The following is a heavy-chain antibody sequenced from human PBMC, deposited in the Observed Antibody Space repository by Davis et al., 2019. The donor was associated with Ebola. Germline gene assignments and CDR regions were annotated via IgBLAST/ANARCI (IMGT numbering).Heavy chain of an antibody. CDR1: GFTFSSYW. D-gene: IGHD6-13*01. CDR2: IKQDGSEK. V-gene: IGHV3-7*01. CDR3: ARGGYSSSWPPRVYYYYGMDV. J-gene: IGHJ6*02. Sequence: GESLKISCAASGFTFSSYWMSWVRQAPGKGLEWVANIKQDGSEKYYVDSVKGRFTISRDNAKNSLYLQMNSLRAEDTAVYYCARGGYSSSWPPRVYYYYGMDVWGQGTTVTVSS.